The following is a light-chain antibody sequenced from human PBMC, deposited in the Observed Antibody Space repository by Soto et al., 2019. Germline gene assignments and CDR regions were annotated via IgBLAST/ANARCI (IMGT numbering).Light chain of an antibody. CDR3: QQYNNWPPNT. Sequence: EIVMTQSPATLSVSPGERATLSCMASQSVSSNLAWYQQKPGQAPRLLIYGASTRATGIPARFSGSGSGTDFTLTISRLEPEDFAVYFCQQYNNWPPNTFGQGTKVDIK. CDR1: QSVSSN. CDR2: GAS. J-gene: IGKJ1*01. V-gene: IGKV3-15*01.